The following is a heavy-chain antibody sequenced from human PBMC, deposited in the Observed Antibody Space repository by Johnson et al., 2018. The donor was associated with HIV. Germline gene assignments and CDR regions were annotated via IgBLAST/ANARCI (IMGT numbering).Heavy chain of an antibody. CDR3: AKALTVWGSYSVRPDAFDI. J-gene: IGHJ3*02. CDR2: ISGSGGST. D-gene: IGHD3-16*01. Sequence: MLLVESGGGLVQPGGSLRLSCAASGFTFSSYAMSWVRQAPGKGLEWVSAISGSGGSTYYADSVKGRFTISSDNSKNTLYLQMNSLRAEDTAVYYCAKALTVWGSYSVRPDAFDIWGQGTMVTVSS. CDR1: GFTFSSYA. V-gene: IGHV3-23*04.